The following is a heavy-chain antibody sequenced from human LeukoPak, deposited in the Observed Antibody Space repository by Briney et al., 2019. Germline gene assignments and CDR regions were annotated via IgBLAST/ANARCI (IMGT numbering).Heavy chain of an antibody. CDR2: ISSSGSTI. D-gene: IGHD1-26*01. Sequence: GGSLRLSCAASGFTFSSYEMNGGRQAPGKGRGWASYISSSGSTIYYADSVKGRFTISRDNAKNSLYLQMNSLRAEDTAVYYCAREGGRGSFFDYWGQGTLVTVSS. V-gene: IGHV3-48*03. CDR1: GFTFSSYE. J-gene: IGHJ4*02. CDR3: AREGGRGSFFDY.